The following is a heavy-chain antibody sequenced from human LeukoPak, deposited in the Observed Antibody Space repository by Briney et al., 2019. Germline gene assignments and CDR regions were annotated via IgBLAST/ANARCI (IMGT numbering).Heavy chain of an antibody. CDR2: IIPIFGTA. CDR1: VDTFTIYA. D-gene: IGHD1-26*01. J-gene: IGHJ4*02. CDR3: ATGRQSEAWDPDY. V-gene: IGHV1-69*05. Sequence: SLKVSCKASVDTFTIYAISCVRQAPGQGLECMGGIIPIFGTANYAQKFQGRVTITTDESTSTAYMELSSLRSEDTAVYYCATGRQSEAWDPDYWGQGTLVTVSS.